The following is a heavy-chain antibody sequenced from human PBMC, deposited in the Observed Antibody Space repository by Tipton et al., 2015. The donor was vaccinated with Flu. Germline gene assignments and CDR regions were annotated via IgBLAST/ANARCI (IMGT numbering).Heavy chain of an antibody. Sequence: QLVQSGAEVKKPGSSVKVSCKASGGTFSSYAISWVRQAPGQGLEWMGRIIPILGIANYAQKFQGRVTITADKSTSTAYMELSSLRSEDTAVYYCARDLFLVRQSLAPPEVWGQGTTVTVSS. CDR2: IIPILGIA. J-gene: IGHJ6*02. V-gene: IGHV1-69*09. D-gene: IGHD6-19*01. CDR3: ARDLFLVRQSLAPPEV. CDR1: GGTFSSYA.